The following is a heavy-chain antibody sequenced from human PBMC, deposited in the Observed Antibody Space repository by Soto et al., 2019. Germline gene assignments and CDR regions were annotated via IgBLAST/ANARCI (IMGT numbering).Heavy chain of an antibody. CDR1: GYSFTSYW. J-gene: IGHJ6*02. D-gene: IGHD3-10*01. Sequence: PGESLKISCKGSGYSFTSYWIGWVRQMPGKGLEWMGIIYPGDSDTRYSPSFQGQVTISADKSISTAYLQWSSLKASDTAMYYCARQALYGSGSYYKGLSMDVWGQGTTVTVSS. V-gene: IGHV5-51*01. CDR3: ARQALYGSGSYYKGLSMDV. CDR2: IYPGDSDT.